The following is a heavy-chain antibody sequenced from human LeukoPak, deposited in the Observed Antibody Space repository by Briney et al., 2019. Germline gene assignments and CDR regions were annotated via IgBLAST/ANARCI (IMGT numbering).Heavy chain of an antibody. CDR1: GASMFNYY. J-gene: IGHJ6*03. CDR2: NHYSGGT. CDR3: ARAPKYYYMDL. V-gene: IGHV4-59*01. Sequence: PSETLSLTCTVSGASMFNYYWSWIRQSPGKGLEWIGFNHYSGGTSYKPSLKSRVNISLDTTKNQYSLKLTSVTAADTAVYYCARAPKYYYMDLWGKGTTVTVSS.